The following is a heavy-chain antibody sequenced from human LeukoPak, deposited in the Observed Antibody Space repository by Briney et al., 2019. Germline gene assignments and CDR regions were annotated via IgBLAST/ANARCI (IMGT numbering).Heavy chain of an antibody. CDR1: GFTFSSYA. CDR2: ISGSGGST. V-gene: IGHV3-23*01. CDR3: ARPISSGSTPDAFDI. D-gene: IGHD6-19*01. Sequence: PWGSLRLSCAASGFTFSSYAMSWVRQAPGKGLEWVSAISGSGGSTYYADSVKGRFTISRDNSKNTLYLQMNSLRAEDTAVYYCARPISSGSTPDAFDIWGQGTMVTVSS. J-gene: IGHJ3*02.